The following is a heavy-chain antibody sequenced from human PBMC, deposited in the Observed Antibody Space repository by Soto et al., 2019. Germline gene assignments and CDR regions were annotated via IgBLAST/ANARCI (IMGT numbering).Heavy chain of an antibody. CDR2: ITTDGTT. Sequence: EVQLVESGGGLVQPGGSLRLSCATSGFTFSNYWMHWVRQAPGKGLVWVSCITTDGTTTYADSVKGRFSISRDNAKNTLYLQMNSLRAEDTAVYYCARVEKYYTLRSAYYVFDYWGQGTLVTVSA. D-gene: IGHD3-3*01. J-gene: IGHJ4*02. V-gene: IGHV3-74*01. CDR3: ARVEKYYTLRSAYYVFDY. CDR1: GFTFSNYW.